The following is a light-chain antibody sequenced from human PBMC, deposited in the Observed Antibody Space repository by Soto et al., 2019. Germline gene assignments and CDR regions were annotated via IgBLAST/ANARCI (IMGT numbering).Light chain of an antibody. V-gene: IGKV1-6*02. Sequence: IQMTQSPSSLSASVGDTVTITCRASQDIRNELGWYQQKPGTAPKXLIYAASSLHSGVPSRFSGSGSGTDVTLTISGLQPEDCETYYCLQERSYPRTFGQGTKVDIK. CDR1: QDIRNE. CDR3: LQERSYPRT. J-gene: IGKJ1*01. CDR2: AAS.